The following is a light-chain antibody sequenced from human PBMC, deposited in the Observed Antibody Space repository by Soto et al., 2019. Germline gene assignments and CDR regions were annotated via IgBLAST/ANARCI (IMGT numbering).Light chain of an antibody. CDR3: AAWDDSLNGPL. J-gene: IGLJ2*01. Sequence: QSVLTQPPSASGTPGQRVTISCSGSSSNIGSNTVNWYQQLPGTAPKLLIYSNHQRPSVVPDRFSGSKSGTSASLAISGLQSEDEADYYCAAWDDSLNGPLFGGGTKLTVL. CDR1: SSNIGSNT. V-gene: IGLV1-44*01. CDR2: SNH.